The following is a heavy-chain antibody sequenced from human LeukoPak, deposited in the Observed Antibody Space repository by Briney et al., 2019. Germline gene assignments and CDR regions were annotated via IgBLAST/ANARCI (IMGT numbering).Heavy chain of an antibody. D-gene: IGHD6-19*01. CDR3: ASGMAVAGQYYFFDY. CDR2: IYTSGST. CDR1: GGSFSSYY. V-gene: IGHV4-4*07. J-gene: IGHJ4*02. Sequence: SEALSLTCTVSGGSFSSYYWSRIRQPAGKGLEWIGRIYTSGSTNYNPSLKSRVTMSVDTSKNQFSLKLSFVTAADTAVYYCASGMAVAGQYYFFDYWGQGTLVTVSS.